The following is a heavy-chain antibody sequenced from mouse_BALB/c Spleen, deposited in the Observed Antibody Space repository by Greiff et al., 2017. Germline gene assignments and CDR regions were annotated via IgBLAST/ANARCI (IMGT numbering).Heavy chain of an antibody. Sequence: VQLQQSGTVLVRPGASVKMSCKASGYSFTSYCMHWVKQRPGQGLEWIGAIYPGNSDTSYNQKFKGKAKLTAVTSASTAYMELSSLTNEDSAVYNGTKYGNYFDYWGQGTTLTVSS. V-gene: IGHV1-5*01. CDR1: GYSFTSYC. D-gene: IGHD2-1*01. CDR3: TKYGNYFDY. CDR2: IYPGNSDT. J-gene: IGHJ2*01.